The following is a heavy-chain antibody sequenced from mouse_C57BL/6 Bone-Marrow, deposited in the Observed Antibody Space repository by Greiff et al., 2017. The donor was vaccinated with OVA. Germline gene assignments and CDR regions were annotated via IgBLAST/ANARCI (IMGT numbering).Heavy chain of an antibody. V-gene: IGHV1-42*01. Sequence: EVQLVESGPELVKPGASVKISCQASGYSFTGYYMSWVKQSPERSLEWIGEINPSTGGTTYNQKVKAKATLTVDKSSSTAYMQLESLTSEDSAVYYCARGGTSPFAYWGQGTLVTVSA. D-gene: IGHD4-1*01. J-gene: IGHJ3*01. CDR3: ARGGTSPFAY. CDR2: INPSTGGT. CDR1: GYSFTGYY.